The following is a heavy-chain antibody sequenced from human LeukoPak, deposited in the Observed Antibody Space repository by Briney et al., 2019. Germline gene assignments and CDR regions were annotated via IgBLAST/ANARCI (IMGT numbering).Heavy chain of an antibody. CDR3: AREISGDCSNYFDY. D-gene: IGHD2-21*01. V-gene: IGHV1-2*02. Sequence: ASVKVSCKATGYTFTDYYIHWVRQPPGQGREGMGLINPNSGGTNNAQKFQGRVTMTRDTSISTAYMELSRLRSDDTAVSYCAREISGDCSNYFDYWGQGTLVTVSS. J-gene: IGHJ4*02. CDR1: GYTFTDYY. CDR2: INPNSGGT.